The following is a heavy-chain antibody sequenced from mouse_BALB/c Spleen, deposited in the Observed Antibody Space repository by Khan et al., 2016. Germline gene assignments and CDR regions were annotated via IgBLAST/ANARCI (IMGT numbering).Heavy chain of an antibody. J-gene: IGHJ1*01. V-gene: IGHV3-2*02. D-gene: IGHD1-1*02. CDR1: GYSITSDYA. CDR3: ARSLVAARYFDV. Sequence: EVQLQESGPGLVKPSQSLSLTCTVTGYSITSDYAWNWIRQFPGNKLEWMGYISYSGSTSYSPLLESRISLTRDTSQSQFLLQLTSVPTEDTATXYCARSLVAARYFDVWGAGTTVTVSS. CDR2: ISYSGST.